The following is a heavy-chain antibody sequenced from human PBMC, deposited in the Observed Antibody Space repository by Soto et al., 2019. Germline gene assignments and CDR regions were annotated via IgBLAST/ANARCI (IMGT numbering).Heavy chain of an antibody. Sequence: PSETLSLTCAVYGGSFSGFHWTWIRQPPGRGLDWIGEITHRGSPNYNSSFKSRVTISIDTSKNQFSLDLTSLTAADTAVYYCARIPGSDYSDPHDYWGQGTLVTVSS. V-gene: IGHV4-34*01. D-gene: IGHD4-17*01. CDR3: ARIPGSDYSDPHDY. CDR2: ITHRGSP. CDR1: GGSFSGFH. J-gene: IGHJ4*02.